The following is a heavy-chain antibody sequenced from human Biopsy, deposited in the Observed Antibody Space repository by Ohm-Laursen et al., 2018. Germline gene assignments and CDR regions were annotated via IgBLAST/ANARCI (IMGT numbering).Heavy chain of an antibody. CDR2: IHYSGDT. V-gene: IGHV4-31*03. CDR1: GVSINTGGYY. D-gene: IGHD3-16*01. CDR3: TRAGGGKIYGL. J-gene: IGHJ4*01. Sequence: SQTLSLTCIVSGVSINTGGYYWPWIRQHPGTGLEWIGYIHYSGDTLYNPSLNIRLTISVDTSRNQLSLKLTSVTAADTALYYCTRAGGGKIYGLWGQGTLVTVSS.